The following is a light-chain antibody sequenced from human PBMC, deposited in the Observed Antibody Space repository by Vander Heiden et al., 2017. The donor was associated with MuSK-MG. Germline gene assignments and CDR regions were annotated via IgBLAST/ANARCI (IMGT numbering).Light chain of an antibody. J-gene: IGLJ2*01. CDR1: ALPKQY. CDR2: KDS. CDR3: QSADSSGTPVV. Sequence: SYELTQPPSVSVSPGQTARITCSGDALPKQYAYWYQQKPGQAPVLVIYKDSERPSGIPERFSGSSSGTTVTLTISGVQAEDEADYYFQSADSSGTPVVFGGGTKLTVL. V-gene: IGLV3-25*03.